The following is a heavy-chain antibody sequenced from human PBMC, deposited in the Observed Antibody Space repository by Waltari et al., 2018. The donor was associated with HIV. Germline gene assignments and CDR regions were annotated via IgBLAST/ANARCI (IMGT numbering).Heavy chain of an antibody. CDR3: AREGPATTDYFDY. V-gene: IGHV3-74*01. D-gene: IGHD1-26*01. Sequence: EVQLVESGGGLVQPGGSLRLSCAASGFTFSSYWIHWARQAPGKGLVWVSRINSDGGSTSYADSVKGRFTISRDNAKNTLYLQMNSLRAEDTAVYYCAREGPATTDYFDYWGQGTRVTVSS. J-gene: IGHJ4*02. CDR2: INSDGGST. CDR1: GFTFSSYW.